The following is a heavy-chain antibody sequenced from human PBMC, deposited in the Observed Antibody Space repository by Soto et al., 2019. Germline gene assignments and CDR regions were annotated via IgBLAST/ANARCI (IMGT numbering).Heavy chain of an antibody. D-gene: IGHD6-19*01. J-gene: IGHJ4*02. CDR2: ISGSGGST. CDR1: GFTFSSYA. Sequence: GGSMRLSCAASGFTFSSYAMSWVRQAPGKGLEWVSAISGSGGSTYYADSVKGRFTISRDNSKNTLYLQMNSLRAEDTAVYYCAKGHNSGWYPQTSYFDYWGQGTLVTVSS. CDR3: AKGHNSGWYPQTSYFDY. V-gene: IGHV3-23*01.